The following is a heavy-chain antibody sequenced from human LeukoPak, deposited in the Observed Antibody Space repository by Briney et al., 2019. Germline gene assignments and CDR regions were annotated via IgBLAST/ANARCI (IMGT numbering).Heavy chain of an antibody. J-gene: IGHJ4*02. V-gene: IGHV3-23*01. CDR1: GFTFSSYA. CDR3: AKGLSGYPIDY. Sequence: GGSLRLSCAASGFTFSSYAMSWVRQAPGKGLEWVSGISGSGGTTYYADSVKGRFTISRDNSKNTLYLQMNSLRAEDTAVYYCAKGLSGYPIDYWGQGTLVTVSS. CDR2: ISGSGGTT. D-gene: IGHD3-22*01.